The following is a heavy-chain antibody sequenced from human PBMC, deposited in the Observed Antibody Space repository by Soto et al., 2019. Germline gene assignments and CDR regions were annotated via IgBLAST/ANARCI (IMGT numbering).Heavy chain of an antibody. CDR2: IYHSGST. D-gene: IGHD5-18*01. Sequence: PSETLSLTCAVSGGSISSSNWWSWVRQPPGKGLEWIGEIYHSGSTNYNPSLKSRVTISVDKSKNQFSLKLSSVTAADTAVYYCARQPAVATAMVNYWGQGTLVTVP. CDR1: GGSISSSNW. V-gene: IGHV4-4*02. CDR3: ARQPAVATAMVNY. J-gene: IGHJ4*02.